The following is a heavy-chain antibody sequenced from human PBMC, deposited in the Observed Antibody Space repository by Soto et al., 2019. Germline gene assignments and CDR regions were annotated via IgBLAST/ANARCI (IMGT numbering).Heavy chain of an antibody. CDR1: GYTFFTYD. CDR2: ISTYSGDT. D-gene: IGHD5-12*01. Sequence: GASVKVSCKASGYTFFTYDISWVRQAPGQGLEWMGWISTYSGDTKYAQKFQGRVTMTTDTSTTTAYLELRSLRSDDTAVYYCARHHGPTTSENWFDPWGQGTLLTVSS. J-gene: IGHJ5*02. V-gene: IGHV1-18*01. CDR3: ARHHGPTTSENWFDP.